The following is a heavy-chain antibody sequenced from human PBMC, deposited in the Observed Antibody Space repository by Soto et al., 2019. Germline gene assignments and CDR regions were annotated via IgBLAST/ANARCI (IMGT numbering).Heavy chain of an antibody. CDR3: ARRGYSGYDYGGDYYYGMDV. Sequence: SETLSLTCTVSGGSISSSSYYWGWIRQPPGKGLEWIGSIYYSGSTYYNPSLKSRVTISVDTSKNQFSLKLSSVTAADTAVYYCARRGYSGYDYGGDYYYGMDVWGQGTTVTVSS. J-gene: IGHJ6*02. V-gene: IGHV4-39*01. CDR1: GGSISSSSYY. D-gene: IGHD5-12*01. CDR2: IYYSGST.